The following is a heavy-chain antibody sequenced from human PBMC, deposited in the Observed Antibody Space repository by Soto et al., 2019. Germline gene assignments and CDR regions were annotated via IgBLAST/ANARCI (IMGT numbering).Heavy chain of an antibody. V-gene: IGHV1-2*04. J-gene: IGHJ4*02. CDR1: GYTFTGYY. D-gene: IGHD3-22*01. CDR2: INPNSGGT. CDR3: AREAWATYYYDSSGYYPGPRFDY. Sequence: GASVKVSCKASGYTFTGYYMHWVRQAPGQGLEWMGWINPNSGGTNYAQKFQGWVTMTRDTSISTAYMELSRLRSDDTAVYYCAREAWATYYYDSSGYYPGPRFDYWGQGTLVTVS.